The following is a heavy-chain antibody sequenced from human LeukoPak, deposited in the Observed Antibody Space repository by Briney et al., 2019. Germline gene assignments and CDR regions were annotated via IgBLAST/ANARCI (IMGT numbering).Heavy chain of an antibody. CDR2: ISWNSGSI. Sequence: GGSLRLSCAASGFTFDDYAMHWVRHAPGKGLEWVSGISWNSGSIGYADSVKGRFTISRDNAKNSLYLQMNSLRAEDTALYYCAKGTMIGGYMDVWGKGTTVTVSS. CDR3: AKGTMIGGYMDV. V-gene: IGHV3-9*01. D-gene: IGHD3-22*01. J-gene: IGHJ6*03. CDR1: GFTFDDYA.